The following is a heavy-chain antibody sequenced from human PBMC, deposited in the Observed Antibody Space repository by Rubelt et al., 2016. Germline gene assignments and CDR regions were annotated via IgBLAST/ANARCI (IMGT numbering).Heavy chain of an antibody. CDR3: ARDEPYSSSWYDY. D-gene: IGHD6-13*01. CDR1: GYTFTSYG. CDR2: ISAYNGNT. Sequence: QVQLVQSGAEVKKPGASVKVSCKASGYTFTSYGISWVRQAPGQGLEWMGWISAYNGNTNYAQKRQGRVTRITDTTTGTAYRGLGSRRSDDTAGYYGARDEPYSSSWYDYWGQGTLVTVSS. V-gene: IGHV1-18*01. J-gene: IGHJ4*02.